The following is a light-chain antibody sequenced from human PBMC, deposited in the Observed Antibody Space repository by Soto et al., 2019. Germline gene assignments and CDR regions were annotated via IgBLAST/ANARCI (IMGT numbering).Light chain of an antibody. Sequence: IQMTQSPSAMSASVGDRVTITCRASQGIRNDLGWYQQKPGQAPKVLMYAASRLHSGVPSRFSGSGSGTNFVLTISSLQPEDVATYYCQQSDSAPHTFGQGTRLEIK. CDR3: QQSDSAPHT. CDR1: QGIRND. CDR2: AAS. V-gene: IGKV1-6*01. J-gene: IGKJ5*01.